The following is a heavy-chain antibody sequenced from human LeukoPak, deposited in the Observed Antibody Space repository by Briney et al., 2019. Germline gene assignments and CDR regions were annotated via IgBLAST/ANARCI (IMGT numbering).Heavy chain of an antibody. Sequence: GGSLRLSCAASGFTFSSYAMHWVRQAPGKGLEWVANIKQDGSEKYYVDSVKGRFTISRDNAKNSLYLQMNSLRAEDTAVYYCARAQKKLWFGELFWDYWGQGTLVTVSS. CDR2: IKQDGSEK. CDR1: GFTFSSYA. J-gene: IGHJ4*02. D-gene: IGHD3-10*01. CDR3: ARAQKKLWFGELFWDY. V-gene: IGHV3-7*01.